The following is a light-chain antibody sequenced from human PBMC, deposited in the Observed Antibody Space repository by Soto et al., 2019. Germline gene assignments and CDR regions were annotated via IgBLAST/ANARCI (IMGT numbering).Light chain of an antibody. CDR2: EVT. J-gene: IGLJ2*01. CDR1: SSDAGGHND. V-gene: IGLV2-8*01. CDR3: SSYAGSNRVI. Sequence: QSALTQPPSASGSPGQSVTISCTGTSSDAGGHNDASWYQQHPGKAPKLMIYEVTKRPSGVPDRFSGSKSGNTASLTVSGLQAADEADYYCSSYAGSNRVIFGGGTKLTVL.